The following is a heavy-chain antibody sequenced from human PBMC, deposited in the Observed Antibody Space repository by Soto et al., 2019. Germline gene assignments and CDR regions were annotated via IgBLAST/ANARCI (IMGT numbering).Heavy chain of an antibody. CDR1: GGSISTNIYY. V-gene: IGHV4-39*01. CDR3: ARHSHEDHGDPNWFDP. D-gene: IGHD4-17*01. J-gene: IGHJ5*02. Sequence: QVQLQESGPGLVWPSETLSLTCTVSGGSISTNIYYWGWIRQPPGKGLEWLGSIYYTGNTFYNPSLKSRVTLSVDTSENQFSLRLSSVTAADTAVYYCARHSHEDHGDPNWFDPWGQGTLVTVSS. CDR2: IYYTGNT.